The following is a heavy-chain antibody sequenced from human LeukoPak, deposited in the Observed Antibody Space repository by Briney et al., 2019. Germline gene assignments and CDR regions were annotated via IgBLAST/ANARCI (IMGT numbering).Heavy chain of an antibody. V-gene: IGHV4-59*01. D-gene: IGHD2-2*01. CDR1: GGSISSYY. CDR2: IYYSGST. J-gene: IGHJ4*02. Sequence: PSETLSLTCTVSGGSISSYYWSWIRQPPGKGLEWIGYIYYSGSTNYNPCLKSRVTISVDTSKNQFSLKLSSVTAADTAVYYCASGPYCSSTSCYGWYVDYWGQGTLVTVSS. CDR3: ASGPYCSSTSCYGWYVDY.